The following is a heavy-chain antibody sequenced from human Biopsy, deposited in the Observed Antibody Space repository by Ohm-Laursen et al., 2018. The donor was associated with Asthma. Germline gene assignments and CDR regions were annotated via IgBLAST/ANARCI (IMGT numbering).Heavy chain of an antibody. J-gene: IGHJ4*02. Sequence: SVKVSCNVSGYSLTDLSMHWVRQAPGQGLEWMGGHDHEEGGTANARRFQGRVTMTEDTSTDTAYMELSSLSSDDTAVYYCASDFPKDYVRYNFQFWGQGTLVTVSS. CDR1: GYSLTDLS. D-gene: IGHD4-17*01. V-gene: IGHV1-24*01. CDR3: ASDFPKDYVRYNFQF. CDR2: HDHEEGGT.